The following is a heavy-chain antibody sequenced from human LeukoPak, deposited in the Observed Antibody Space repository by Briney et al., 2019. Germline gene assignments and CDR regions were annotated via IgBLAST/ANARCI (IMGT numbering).Heavy chain of an antibody. CDR3: ARGRNTIAAAGIEVGY. D-gene: IGHD6-13*01. V-gene: IGHV1-8*01. J-gene: IGHJ4*02. Sequence: ASVKVSCKASGYTFTSYDINWVRQATGQGLEWMAWMNPDSGNTGYAQKFQGRVTMTRNTSISTAYMELSSLRSEDTAVYYCARGRNTIAAAGIEVGYWGQGTLVTVSS. CDR2: MNPDSGNT. CDR1: GYTFTSYD.